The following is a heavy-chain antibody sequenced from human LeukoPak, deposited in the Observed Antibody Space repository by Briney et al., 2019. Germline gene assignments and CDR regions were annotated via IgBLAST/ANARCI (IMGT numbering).Heavy chain of an antibody. Sequence: PGGSLRLSCAASGFTFSSYWMHWVRQAPGKGLVWVSRINSDGSSTSYADSVKGRFTISRDNAKNTLYLQMNSLRAEDTAVYYCARDRYCSSTSCYVIYGDPFDYWGQGTLVTVSS. V-gene: IGHV3-74*01. CDR1: GFTFSSYW. D-gene: IGHD2-2*01. CDR3: ARDRYCSSTSCYVIYGDPFDY. J-gene: IGHJ4*02. CDR2: INSDGSST.